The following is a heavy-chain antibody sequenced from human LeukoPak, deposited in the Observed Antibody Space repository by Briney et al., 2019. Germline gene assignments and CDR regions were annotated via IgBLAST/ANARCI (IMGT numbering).Heavy chain of an antibody. CDR2: ISGGGGST. Sequence: GGSLRLSCAASGFTFSSYAMSWVRQAPGKGLEWVSAISGGGGSTYYADSVKGRFTISRDNSKNTLYLQMNSLRAEDTAVYYCAKASTYYYGSGSYYYVYWGQGTLVTVSS. J-gene: IGHJ4*02. V-gene: IGHV3-23*01. D-gene: IGHD3-10*01. CDR3: AKASTYYYGSGSYYYVY. CDR1: GFTFSSYA.